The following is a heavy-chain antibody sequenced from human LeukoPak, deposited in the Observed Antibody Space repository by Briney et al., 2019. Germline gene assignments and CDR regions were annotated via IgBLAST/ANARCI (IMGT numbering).Heavy chain of an antibody. J-gene: IGHJ4*02. CDR3: AKDRACDY. CDR2: INWHGGST. Sequence: PGGSLRLSCAASGFTFDNYAMHWVRQAPGKGLEWVSLINWHGGSTYYADSVKGRFTISRDNSKNTLYLQMNSLRAEDTAVYYCAKDRACDYWGQGTLVTVSS. CDR1: GFTFDNYA. V-gene: IGHV3-43D*03.